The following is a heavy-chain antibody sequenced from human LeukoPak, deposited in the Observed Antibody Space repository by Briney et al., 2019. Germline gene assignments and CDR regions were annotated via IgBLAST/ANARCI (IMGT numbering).Heavy chain of an antibody. J-gene: IGHJ5*02. D-gene: IGHD3-22*01. CDR3: ARCPRYYYDSSGSYGDWFDP. Sequence: ASVKVSCKASGYTFTSYGISWVRQAPGQGIEWMGWISAYNGNTNYAQKLQGRVTMTTDTSTSTAYMELRSLRSDDTAVYYCARCPRYYYDSSGSYGDWFDPWGQGTLVTVSS. V-gene: IGHV1-18*01. CDR1: GYTFTSYG. CDR2: ISAYNGNT.